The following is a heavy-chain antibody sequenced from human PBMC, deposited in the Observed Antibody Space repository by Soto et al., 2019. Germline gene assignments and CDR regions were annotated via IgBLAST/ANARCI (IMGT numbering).Heavy chain of an antibody. V-gene: IGHV3-30*18. D-gene: IGHD2-21*02. CDR1: GFTFSSYG. J-gene: IGHJ4*02. CDR3: AKAHIVVVTAIDY. CDR2: ISYDGSNK. Sequence: QVQLVESGGGVVQPGRSLRLSCAASGFTFSSYGMHWVRQAPGKGLEWVAVISYDGSNKYYADSVKGRFTISRDNSKNTLYLQMNSLRAEDTAVYYCAKAHIVVVTAIDYWGQGTLVTVSS.